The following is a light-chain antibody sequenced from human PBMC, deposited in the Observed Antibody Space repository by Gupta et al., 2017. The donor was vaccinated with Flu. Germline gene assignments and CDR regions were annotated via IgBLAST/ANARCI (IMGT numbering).Light chain of an antibody. V-gene: IGLV1-51*01. Sequence: SCAGSSSNIGRHSVSWYQQLPGAAPKLLIYDNNKRPSGIPDRFSGSKSGTSATLGITGLQTGDEADYYCGTWDTTWDDSLSAPDFGPGTKVTVL. CDR1: SSNIGRHS. CDR3: GTWDTTWDDSLSAPD. J-gene: IGLJ1*01. CDR2: DNN.